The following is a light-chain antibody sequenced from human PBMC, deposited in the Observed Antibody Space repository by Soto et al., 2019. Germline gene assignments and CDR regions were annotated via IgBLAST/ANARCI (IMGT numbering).Light chain of an antibody. Sequence: DIQMTQSPSSLSASVGDRVTITCRASQSISNYLNWYQQKPGKAPNVLIYPASSLQSGVPSRFSGSRSGTYFTLTITNLQPEDFATYYGQPSDSTPITFGQGTRLEIK. J-gene: IGKJ5*01. CDR1: QSISNY. CDR3: QPSDSTPIT. V-gene: IGKV1-39*01. CDR2: PAS.